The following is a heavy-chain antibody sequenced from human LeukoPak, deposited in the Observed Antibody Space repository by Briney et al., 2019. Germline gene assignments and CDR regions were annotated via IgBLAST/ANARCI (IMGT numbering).Heavy chain of an antibody. CDR1: GGSISSYY. D-gene: IGHD3-3*01. Sequence: SETLSLTCTVSGGSISSYYWSWIRQPPGKGLEWIGYIYYSGSTNYNPSLKSRVTTSVDTSKNQFSLKLSSVTAADTAVYYCARQELRFLEWLRYFDYWGQGTLVTVSS. CDR3: ARQELRFLEWLRYFDY. V-gene: IGHV4-59*01. CDR2: IYYSGST. J-gene: IGHJ4*02.